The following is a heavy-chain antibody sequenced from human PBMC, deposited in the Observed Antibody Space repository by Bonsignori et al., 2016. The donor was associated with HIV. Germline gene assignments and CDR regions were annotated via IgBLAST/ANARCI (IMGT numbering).Heavy chain of an antibody. Sequence: QVQLQESGPGLVKPSETLSLTCTVSGVSINNFYCSWIRQSPGKGLEWIGYIFYTGSDAHYNPVLKSRLTMSVDTSRNQFSLKLSSVAAADTAVYYCARLGYTSGWSYFDYWGQGTLVTVSS. CDR3: ARLGYTSGWSYFDY. J-gene: IGHJ4*02. CDR1: GVSINNFY. CDR2: IFYTGSDA. V-gene: IGHV4-59*01. D-gene: IGHD6-19*01.